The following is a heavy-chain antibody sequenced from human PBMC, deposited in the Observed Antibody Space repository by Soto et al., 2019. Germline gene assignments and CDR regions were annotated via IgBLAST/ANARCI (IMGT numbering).Heavy chain of an antibody. V-gene: IGHV4-59*01. CDR1: GGSISSYY. CDR2: IYYSGST. CDR3: ARDRLANWFDP. D-gene: IGHD3-9*01. Sequence: PSETLSLTCTASGGSISSYYWNWIRQPPGKGLEWIGYIYYSGSTKYNPSLKSRVTISVDTSKNQFSLKLSSVTAADTAVYYCARDRLANWFDPWGQGPLVTVSA. J-gene: IGHJ5*02.